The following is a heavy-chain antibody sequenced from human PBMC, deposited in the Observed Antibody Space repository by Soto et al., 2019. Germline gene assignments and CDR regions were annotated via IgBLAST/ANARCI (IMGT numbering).Heavy chain of an antibody. CDR1: GITVSSNY. CDR3: ARNYYESRDDALDI. J-gene: IGHJ3*02. Sequence: PWRSLRLSCAASGITVSSNYVSWGRQATRKGLGCVAGIYTGGTRYYADSLKGRFTISRDNSKHMLYLQMNSLRAEHTAASYCARNYYESRDDALDIWGQGPMVTFSS. D-gene: IGHD3-22*01. V-gene: IGHV3-53*01. CDR2: IYTGGTR.